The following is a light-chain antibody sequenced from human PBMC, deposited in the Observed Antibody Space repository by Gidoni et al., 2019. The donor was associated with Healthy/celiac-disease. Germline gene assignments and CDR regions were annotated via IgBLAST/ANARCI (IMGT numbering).Light chain of an antibody. V-gene: IGKV4-1*01. J-gene: IGKJ2*01. CDR1: QSVLYSFNNKNY. CDR3: QKYQT. CDR2: WAS. Sequence: DIVMTPFPHSLAVSLGDRDTINCKSSQSVLYSFNNKNYLAWYQHKPGQPPKLPIYWASTRESGVPDRLSGRESGTDFTLTISSLQAKDVAVYCYQKYQTFGQGTKLEIK.